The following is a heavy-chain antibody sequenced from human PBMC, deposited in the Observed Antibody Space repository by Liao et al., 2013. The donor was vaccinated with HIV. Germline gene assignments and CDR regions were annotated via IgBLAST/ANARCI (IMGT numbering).Heavy chain of an antibody. CDR2: ISTSGSA. CDR1: GGSINNHY. J-gene: IGHJ4*02. CDR3: ARERGFFDN. V-gene: IGHV4-4*07. Sequence: QVQLQESGPGLVKPSETLSLTCAVSGGSINNHYWNWIRQPAGKGLEWIGRISTSGSASYNPSLKSRVSMSWDSSRSRFSLNLNSVSAADTAVYYCARERGFFDNWGQGILVSASS. D-gene: IGHD3-10*01.